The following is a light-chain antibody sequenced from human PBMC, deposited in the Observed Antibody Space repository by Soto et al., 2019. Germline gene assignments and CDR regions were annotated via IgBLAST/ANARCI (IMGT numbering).Light chain of an antibody. CDR3: QQRSNWPPIT. CDR2: DAS. J-gene: IGKJ5*01. CDR1: QSVSSY. V-gene: IGKV3-11*01. Sequence: EIVLTQSPATLSLSPGERATLSCRASQSVSSYLAWYQQKPGQAPRLLIYDASNRATGIPARFSGSGSGTDCTLTISSLGPEDFAVYYCQQRSNWPPITFGQGTRLEIK.